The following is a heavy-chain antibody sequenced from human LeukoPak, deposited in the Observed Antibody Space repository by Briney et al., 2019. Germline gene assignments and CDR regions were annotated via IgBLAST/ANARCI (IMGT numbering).Heavy chain of an antibody. CDR1: GFTFSSYA. CDR2: ISSNGSST. V-gene: IGHV3-64*01. D-gene: IGHD4-17*01. Sequence: GGSLRLPCAASGFTFSSYAVHWARQAPGKALEYVSAISSNGSSTYYANSVKGRFTISRDNSKNTLYLQMGSLRAEGMAVYYCARGKLDYGDYYYYYGMDVWGQGTTVTVSS. J-gene: IGHJ6*02. CDR3: ARGKLDYGDYYYYYGMDV.